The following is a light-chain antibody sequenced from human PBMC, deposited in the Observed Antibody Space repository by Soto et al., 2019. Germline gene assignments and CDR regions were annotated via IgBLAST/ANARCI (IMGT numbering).Light chain of an antibody. CDR3: SSYTSSSTHVV. CDR1: SSDVGGYNY. V-gene: IGLV2-14*01. CDR2: DVR. J-gene: IGLJ2*01. Sequence: QSALTQPASVSGSPGQSITISCTGTSSDVGGYNYVSWYQQHPGKAPKLMLYDVRNRPSGVSNRFPGSKSGHTASLTISGLQAEDEGEYYCSSYTSSSTHVVFGGGTKLTVL.